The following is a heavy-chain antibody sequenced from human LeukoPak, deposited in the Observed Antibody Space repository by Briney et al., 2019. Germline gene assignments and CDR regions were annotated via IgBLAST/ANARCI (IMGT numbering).Heavy chain of an antibody. CDR2: IIPIFGTA. CDR3: ARGGEYDFWSGYINWFDP. V-gene: IGHV1-69*05. D-gene: IGHD3-3*01. CDR1: GGTFSSYA. J-gene: IGHJ5*02. Sequence: GASVKVSCKASGGTFSSYAISWVRQAPGQGLEWMGRIIPIFGTANYAQKFQGRVTITTDESTSTAYMELSSLRSEDTAVYYCARGGEYDFWSGYINWFDPWGQGTLVTVSS.